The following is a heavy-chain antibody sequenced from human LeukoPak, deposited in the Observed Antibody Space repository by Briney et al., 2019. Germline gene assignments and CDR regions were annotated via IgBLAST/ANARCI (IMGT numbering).Heavy chain of an antibody. Sequence: SETLSLTCAVYGGSFSGYYWSWIRQPPGKGLEWIGEINHSGSTNYNPSLKSRVTISVVTSKNQFSLKLSSGTAADTAVYYCARHGYNPVGFDIWGQGTVVTVSS. CDR1: GGSFSGYY. CDR3: ARHGYNPVGFDI. J-gene: IGHJ3*02. CDR2: INHSGST. D-gene: IGHD5-24*01. V-gene: IGHV4-34*01.